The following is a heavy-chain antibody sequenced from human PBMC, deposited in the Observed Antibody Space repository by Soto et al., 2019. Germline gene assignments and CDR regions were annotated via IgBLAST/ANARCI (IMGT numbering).Heavy chain of an antibody. J-gene: IGHJ6*02. V-gene: IGHV1-58*01. CDR1: GFTFTSSA. Sequence: QMQLVQSGPEVKKPGTSVKVSCKASGFTFTSSAVQWVRQARGQRLEWIGWIVVGSGNTNYAQKFQERVTXXRXMXXSTAYMELSSLRSEDTAVYYCAAGTLGYYYYGMDVWGQGTTVTVSS. CDR3: AAGTLGYYYYGMDV. D-gene: IGHD3-16*01. CDR2: IVVGSGNT.